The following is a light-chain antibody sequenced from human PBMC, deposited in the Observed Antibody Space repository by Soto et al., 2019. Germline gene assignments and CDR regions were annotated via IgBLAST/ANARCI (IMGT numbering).Light chain of an antibody. Sequence: QSVLTQPPSVSGAPGQRVTFSCTGSSSNIGAGYDVHWYQQLPGTAPKLLIYGNSNRPSGVPDRFSGSKSGTSASLAITGLQADDEADYYCHSYDNRLSGVVFGGGTKLTVL. CDR1: SSNIGAGYD. CDR3: HSYDNRLSGVV. CDR2: GNS. V-gene: IGLV1-40*01. J-gene: IGLJ2*01.